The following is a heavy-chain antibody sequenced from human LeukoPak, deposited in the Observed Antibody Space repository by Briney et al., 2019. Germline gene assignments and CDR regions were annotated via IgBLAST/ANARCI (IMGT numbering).Heavy chain of an antibody. D-gene: IGHD6-19*01. CDR1: GFTFSTFW. CDR3: ARGGAVSGTFDY. V-gene: IGHV3-7*01. CDR2: IKQDGSDK. J-gene: IGHJ4*02. Sequence: GGSLRLSCAASGFTFSTFWMSWVRQAPGKGLEWVANIKQDGSDKYYVDSVRGRCTISRDNAKNSLYLQMNSLRAEDTAVYYCARGGAVSGTFDYWGQGTLVTVSS.